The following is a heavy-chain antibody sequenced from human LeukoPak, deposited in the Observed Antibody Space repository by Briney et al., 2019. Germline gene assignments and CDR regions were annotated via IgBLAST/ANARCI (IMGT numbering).Heavy chain of an antibody. V-gene: IGHV3-30*02. Sequence: QTGGSLRLSCAASGFTFSSYGMHWVRQAPGKGLEWVAFIRYDGSNKYYADSVKGRFTISRDNSKNTLYLQMNSLRAEDTAIYYCARDRGIYFYYYNMDVWGKGTTVTVSS. J-gene: IGHJ6*03. CDR1: GFTFSSYG. CDR2: IRYDGSNK. CDR3: ARDRGIYFYYYNMDV. D-gene: IGHD5-12*01.